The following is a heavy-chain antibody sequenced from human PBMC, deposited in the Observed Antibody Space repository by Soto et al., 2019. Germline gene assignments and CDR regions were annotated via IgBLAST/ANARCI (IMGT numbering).Heavy chain of an antibody. D-gene: IGHD2-15*01. J-gene: IGHJ4*02. Sequence: PSETLSLTCTVSGGSVSSGSYYWSWIRQPPGKGLEWIGYIYYSGSTNYNPSLKSRVTISVDTSKNQFSLKLSSVTAADTAVYYCARDSLAYCSGGSCYWHLDYWGQGTLVTVSS. CDR3: ARDSLAYCSGGSCYWHLDY. CDR1: GGSVSSGSYY. CDR2: IYYSGST. V-gene: IGHV4-61*01.